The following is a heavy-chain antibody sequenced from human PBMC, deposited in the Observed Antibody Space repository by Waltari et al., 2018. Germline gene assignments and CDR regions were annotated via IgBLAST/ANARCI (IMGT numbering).Heavy chain of an antibody. D-gene: IGHD2-8*01. CDR1: GRPISSYY. J-gene: IGHJ6*02. Sequence: QVQLQESGPGLVKPSETLSLTCTVSGRPISSYYWSWIRQPPGKGLEWIGYIYDSGSTNYNPSLKSRVTISVDTSKNQFSLKLSSVTAADTAVYYCARARMGGMDVWGQGTTVTVSS. CDR3: ARARMGGMDV. CDR2: IYDSGST. V-gene: IGHV4-59*01.